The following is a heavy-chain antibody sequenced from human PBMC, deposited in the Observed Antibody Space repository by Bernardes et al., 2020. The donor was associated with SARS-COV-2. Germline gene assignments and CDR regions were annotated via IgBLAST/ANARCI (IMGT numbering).Heavy chain of an antibody. CDR3: ATGSESRSPDAFDI. J-gene: IGHJ3*02. V-gene: IGHV4-59*01. Sequence: SETLSLTCTVSGGSISSYYWSWIRQPPGKGLEWIGYIYYSENTNHNPSLKSRVTISLDTSKNQVSLKLRSVTAADTAVYYCATGSESRSPDAFDIWGQGAMVTVSS. CDR1: GGSISSYY. CDR2: IYYSENT.